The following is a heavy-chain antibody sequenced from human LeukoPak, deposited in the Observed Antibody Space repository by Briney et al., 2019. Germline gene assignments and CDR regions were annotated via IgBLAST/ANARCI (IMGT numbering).Heavy chain of an antibody. CDR2: ISSSGSTI. CDR1: GFTFSSYE. D-gene: IGHD3-10*01. J-gene: IGHJ4*02. CDR3: AKDDFHYYGSGSQVDY. V-gene: IGHV3-48*03. Sequence: GGSLRLSCAASGFTFSSYEMNWVRQAPGKGLEWVSYISSSGSTIYYADSVKGRFTISRDNSKNTLYLQMNSLRAEHTAVYYCAKDDFHYYGSGSQVDYWGQGTLVTVSS.